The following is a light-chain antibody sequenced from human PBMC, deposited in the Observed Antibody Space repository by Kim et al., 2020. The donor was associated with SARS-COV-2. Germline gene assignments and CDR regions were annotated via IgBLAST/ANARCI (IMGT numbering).Light chain of an antibody. CDR2: DVS. J-gene: IGLJ3*02. V-gene: IGLV2-11*01. CDR1: SRDVGGYNY. Sequence: GQSVTISCTGTSRDVGGYNYVSWYQQQPGKAPKLMIYDVSKRPSGVPDRFSGSKSGNTASLTISGLQAEDEADYYCCSYAGSYTWVFGGGTKLTVL. CDR3: CSYAGSYTWV.